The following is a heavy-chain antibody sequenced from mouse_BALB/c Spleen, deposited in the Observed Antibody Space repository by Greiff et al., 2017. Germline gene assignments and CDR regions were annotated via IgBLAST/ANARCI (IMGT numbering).Heavy chain of an antibody. J-gene: IGHJ3*01. CDR3: ARAYYGSSYDWFAY. D-gene: IGHD1-1*01. Sequence: EVKLMESGPELVKPGASMKISCKASGYSFTGYTMNWVKQSHGKNLEWIGLINPYNGGTSYNQKFKGKATLTVDKSSSTAYMELLSLTSEDSAVYYCARAYYGSSYDWFAYWGQGTLVTVSA. CDR2: INPYNGGT. CDR1: GYSFTGYT. V-gene: IGHV1-18*01.